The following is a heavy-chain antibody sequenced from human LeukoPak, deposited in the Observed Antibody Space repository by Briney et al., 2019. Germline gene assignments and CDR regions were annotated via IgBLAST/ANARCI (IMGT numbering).Heavy chain of an antibody. J-gene: IGHJ4*02. CDR1: GFTFSSYG. CDR3: AKAGGSYTGELDY. Sequence: PGGSLRLSCAASGFTFSSYGMHWVRQAPGKGLEWVAFIRYDGSNKYYADSVKGRFTISRDNSKNTLYLQMNSLRAEDTAVYYCAKAGGSYTGELDYWGQGTLVTVSS. V-gene: IGHV3-30*02. D-gene: IGHD1-26*01. CDR2: IRYDGSNK.